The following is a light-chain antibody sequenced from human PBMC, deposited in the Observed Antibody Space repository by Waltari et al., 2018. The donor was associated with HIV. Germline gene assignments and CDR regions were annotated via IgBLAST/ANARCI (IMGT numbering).Light chain of an antibody. Sequence: QSVLTQPPSASGTPGPRVTVSCSGTGPNIRGRAFYWYQHLPGPAPKLIRYRHNRRPSGVPDRFSGSKSGTSASWTISGLRSGDEGNYYCATWDDSLNCPVFGGGTNLTV. CDR3: ATWDDSLNCPV. CDR1: GPNIRGRA. CDR2: RHN. V-gene: IGLV1-47*01. J-gene: IGLJ2*01.